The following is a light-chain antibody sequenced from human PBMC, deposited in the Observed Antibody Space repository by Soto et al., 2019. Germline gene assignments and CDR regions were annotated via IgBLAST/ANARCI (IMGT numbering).Light chain of an antibody. CDR1: TGAVISANY. CDR2: TTN. V-gene: IGLV7-43*01. CDR3: LVYHGDGWV. J-gene: IGLJ3*02. Sequence: QAVVTQEPSLTVSPGGTVTLTCASSTGAVISANYPSWFQQKPGQAPRALIYTTNNKHSWTPARFSGSLLGGKAALTLSGVQPEDAAEYYCLVYHGDGWVFGGGTKVTVL.